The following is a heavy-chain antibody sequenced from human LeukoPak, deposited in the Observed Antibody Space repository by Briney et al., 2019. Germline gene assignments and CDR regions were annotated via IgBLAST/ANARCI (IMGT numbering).Heavy chain of an antibody. CDR1: GFTFSSYS. CDR3: ARDPPLGYCSSTSCPHLDY. D-gene: IGHD2-2*01. V-gene: IGHV3-21*01. CDR2: ISSSSSFI. J-gene: IGHJ4*02. Sequence: GGSLRLSCAASGFTFSSYSMNWVRQAPGKGLKWVSSISSSSSFIYYADSVKGRFTISRDNAKNSLYLQMNSLRAEDTAVYYCARDPPLGYCSSTSCPHLDYWGQGTLVTVSS.